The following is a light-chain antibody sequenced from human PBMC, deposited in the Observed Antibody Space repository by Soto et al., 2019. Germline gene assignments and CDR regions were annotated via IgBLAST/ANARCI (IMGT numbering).Light chain of an antibody. CDR2: GAS. Sequence: DMVLTQSPGTLSLSPGERATLSCRASQSVSSSYLAWYQQKPGQAPRLLIYGASSRATGIPDRFSGSGSGTDFTLTISRLEPEDFAVYYCQQYGSSPPITFGQGTRLEI. CDR1: QSVSSSY. CDR3: QQYGSSPPIT. V-gene: IGKV3-20*01. J-gene: IGKJ5*01.